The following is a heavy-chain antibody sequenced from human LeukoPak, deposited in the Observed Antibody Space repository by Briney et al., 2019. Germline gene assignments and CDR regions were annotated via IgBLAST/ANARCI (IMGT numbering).Heavy chain of an antibody. V-gene: IGHV4-59*08. D-gene: IGHD4-17*01. J-gene: IGHJ4*02. CDR2: IYYSGST. Sequence: SETLSLTCTVSGGSISSYYWSWIRQPPGKGLEWIGYIYYSGSTNYNPPLKSRVTISVDTSKNQFSLKLSSVTAADTAVYYCARHLLGGYGDYLAVFDYWGQGTLVTVSS. CDR1: GGSISSYY. CDR3: ARHLLGGYGDYLAVFDY.